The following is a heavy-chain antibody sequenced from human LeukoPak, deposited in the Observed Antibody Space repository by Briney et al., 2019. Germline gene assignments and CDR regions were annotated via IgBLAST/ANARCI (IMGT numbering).Heavy chain of an antibody. V-gene: IGHV4-59*01. D-gene: IGHD5-24*01. Sequence: PSETLSLTCTVSGGSLSSYYWSWIRQPPGKGLEWIGFIYYSGSTNYNPSLKNRVTISLDTSKNQFSLSLSSVTAAATAVYYCASRPEVAVPDGREGFDPWGQGILVTVSS. CDR2: IYYSGST. CDR3: ASRPEVAVPDGREGFDP. CDR1: GGSLSSYY. J-gene: IGHJ5*02.